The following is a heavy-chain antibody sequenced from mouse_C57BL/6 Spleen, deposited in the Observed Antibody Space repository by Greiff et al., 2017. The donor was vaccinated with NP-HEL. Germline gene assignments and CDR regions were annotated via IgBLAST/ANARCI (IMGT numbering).Heavy chain of an antibody. J-gene: IGHJ3*01. D-gene: IGHD2-3*01. CDR2: ISSGSRTI. CDR3: ARTYDGPFAY. CDR1: GFTFSDYG. Sequence: EVHLVESGGGLVKPGGSLKLSCAASGFTFSDYGMHWVRQAPEKGLEWVAYISSGSRTIYYEDTVKGRFTISRDNAKNTLFLQMTSLRSEDTAMYYCARTYDGPFAYWGQGTLVTVSA. V-gene: IGHV5-17*01.